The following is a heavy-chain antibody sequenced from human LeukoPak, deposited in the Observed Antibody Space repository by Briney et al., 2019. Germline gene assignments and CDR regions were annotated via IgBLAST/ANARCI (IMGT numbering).Heavy chain of an antibody. CDR1: GITFSSYR. Sequence: HPGGSLRLSCVGSGITFSSYRMNWVRQAPGKGLEWVSAISNNGGYTYYADSVQGRFTISRDNSKSTLCLQMNSLRAEDTAVYYCAKQLGYCSDGSCYFPYWGQGTLVTVSS. CDR2: ISNNGGYT. CDR3: AKQLGYCSDGSCYFPY. J-gene: IGHJ4*02. D-gene: IGHD2-15*01. V-gene: IGHV3-23*01.